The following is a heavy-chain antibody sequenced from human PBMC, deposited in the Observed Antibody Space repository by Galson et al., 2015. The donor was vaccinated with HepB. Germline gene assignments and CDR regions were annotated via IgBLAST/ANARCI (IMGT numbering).Heavy chain of an antibody. J-gene: IGHJ6*03. CDR1: GFTFDDYT. Sequence: SLRLSCAASGFTFDDYTMHWVRQAPGKGLEWVSLISWDGGSTYYADSVKGRFTISRDNSKTSLYLQMNSLRTEDTALYYCAGGHSYGFLHYYYYMDVWGKGTTVTVSS. D-gene: IGHD5-18*01. CDR2: ISWDGGST. CDR3: AGGHSYGFLHYYYYMDV. V-gene: IGHV3-43*01.